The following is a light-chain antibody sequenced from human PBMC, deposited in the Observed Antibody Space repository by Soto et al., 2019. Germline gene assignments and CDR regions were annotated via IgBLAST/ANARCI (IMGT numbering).Light chain of an antibody. J-gene: IGKJ2*01. CDR3: QHFKNFPHT. CDR2: DAS. CDR1: QSVGYW. Sequence: DIQMTQSPSTLSASVGDRVTITCRASQSVGYWLAWYQQKPGKAPTFLVYDASNLHSGVPARFSGSGSGSEFTLTISSLQPDDFGTYYCQHFKNFPHTFGQGTKVDIK. V-gene: IGKV1-5*01.